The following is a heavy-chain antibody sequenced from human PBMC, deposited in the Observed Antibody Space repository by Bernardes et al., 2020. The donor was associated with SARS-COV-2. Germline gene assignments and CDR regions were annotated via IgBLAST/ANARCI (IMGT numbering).Heavy chain of an antibody. CDR3: AREGGLYSSGWGVDY. D-gene: IGHD6-19*01. CDR2: INPNSGGT. J-gene: IGHJ4*02. CDR1: GYTFTGYY. V-gene: IGHV1-2*02. Sequence: ASVKVSCKASGYTFTGYYLHWVRQAPGQGLEWMGWINPNSGGTNYAQKFQGRVTMTRDTSISTAYMELRRLTSDDTAVYYCAREGGLYSSGWGVDYWGQGTLVTVSS.